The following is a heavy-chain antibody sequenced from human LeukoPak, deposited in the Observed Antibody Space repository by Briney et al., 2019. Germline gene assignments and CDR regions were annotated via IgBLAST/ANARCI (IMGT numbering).Heavy chain of an antibody. Sequence: GGSLRLSCAASGFTFSSYSMHWVRQAPGKGLEWVSSISSSSSYMYYADSVKGRFTISRDNAKNSLYLQMNSLRAEDTAVYYCARVPSPYYFDYWGQGTLVTVSS. V-gene: IGHV3-21*01. CDR3: ARVPSPYYFDY. CDR1: GFTFSSYS. CDR2: ISSSSSYM. J-gene: IGHJ4*02.